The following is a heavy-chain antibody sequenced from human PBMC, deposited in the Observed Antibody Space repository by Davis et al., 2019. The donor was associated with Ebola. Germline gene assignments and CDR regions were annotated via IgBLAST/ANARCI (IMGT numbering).Heavy chain of an antibody. CDR1: GFVFRNYV. CDR3: VRDPALVVTGGGWFFGL. CDR2: ISSTSRYI. D-gene: IGHD2-21*02. Sequence: GGSLRLSCAASGFVFRNYVMSWVRQAPGKGLEWVSSISSTSRYIYYADSVKGRFTVSRDNAKNSLYLQMNSLRAEDTAVYYCVRDPALVVTGGGWFFGLWGRGTLVTVSS. J-gene: IGHJ2*01. V-gene: IGHV3-21*01.